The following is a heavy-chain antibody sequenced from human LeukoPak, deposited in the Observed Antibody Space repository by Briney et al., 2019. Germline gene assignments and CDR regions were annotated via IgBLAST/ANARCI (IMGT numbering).Heavy chain of an antibody. CDR1: GFTFSDRY. Sequence: NPGGSLRLSCAATGFTFSDRYMSWIRQAPGKGMEWIAYISPNGDNIHYADSVRGRFTISRDNAKNLLFLQVNSLRVEDTAVYYCARETGWLFDYWGQGTLVTVSS. J-gene: IGHJ4*02. CDR2: ISPNGDNI. D-gene: IGHD5-12*01. V-gene: IGHV3-11*04. CDR3: ARETGWLFDY.